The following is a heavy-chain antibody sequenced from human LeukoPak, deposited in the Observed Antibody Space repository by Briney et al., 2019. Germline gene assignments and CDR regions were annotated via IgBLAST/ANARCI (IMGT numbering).Heavy chain of an antibody. D-gene: IGHD2-2*02. J-gene: IGHJ4*02. Sequence: PSETLSLPCTVSGGSISNYCWTWIRQPPGKGLEWIGYIYSSGNTNYNPSLNSRVAISLDTSKNQFSLMLRSLTAADTAVYYCARRYTASPGERFDYWGQGTLVTVSS. CDR3: ARRYTASPGERFDY. CDR2: IYSSGNT. CDR1: GGSISNYC. V-gene: IGHV4-59*08.